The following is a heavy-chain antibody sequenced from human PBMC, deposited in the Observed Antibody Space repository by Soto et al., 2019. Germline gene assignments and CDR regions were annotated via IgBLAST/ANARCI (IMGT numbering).Heavy chain of an antibody. D-gene: IGHD6-19*01. V-gene: IGHV1-69*13. CDR1: GGTFSSYA. CDR2: IIPIFGTA. CDR3: ARGLRYSSGWYFVY. Sequence: ASVKVSCKASGGTFSSYAISWVRQAPGQGLEWMGGIIPIFGTANYAQKFQGRVTITADESTSTAYMELSSLRSEDTAVYYCARGLRYSSGWYFVYWGQGTLVTVSS. J-gene: IGHJ4*02.